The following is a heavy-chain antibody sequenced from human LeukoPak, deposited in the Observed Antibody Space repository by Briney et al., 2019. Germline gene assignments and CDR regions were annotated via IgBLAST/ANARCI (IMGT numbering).Heavy chain of an antibody. V-gene: IGHV3-9*01. Sequence: AGRSLRLCCAASGFTFDDYAMHWVRQAPGKGLEWVSGISWNSGSIGYADSVKGRFTISRDNAKNSLYLQMNSLRAEDTALYYCVGTGGDSSGYFDYWGQGTLVTVSS. CDR2: ISWNSGSI. D-gene: IGHD3-22*01. CDR1: GFTFDDYA. CDR3: VGTGGDSSGYFDY. J-gene: IGHJ4*02.